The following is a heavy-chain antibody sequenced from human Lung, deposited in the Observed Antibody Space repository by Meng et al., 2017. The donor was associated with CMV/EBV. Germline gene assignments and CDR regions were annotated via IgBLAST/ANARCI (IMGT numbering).Heavy chain of an antibody. CDR3: ALFTRSWFDP. V-gene: IGHV2-5*02. CDR1: GFSLSNSEVG. J-gene: IGHJ5*02. D-gene: IGHD2-2*01. Sequence: ITLKESCPTLVKPTQTLTLTCTFSGFSLSNSEVGVGWIRQPPGKALEWLAVIYWDDDKRYSPSLKSRLTITKDTSKNQVVLTLTNMDPVDTATYYCALFTRSWFDPWGQGTLVTVSS. CDR2: IYWDDDK.